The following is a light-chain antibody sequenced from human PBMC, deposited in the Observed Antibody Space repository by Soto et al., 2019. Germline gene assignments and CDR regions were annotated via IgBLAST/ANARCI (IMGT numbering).Light chain of an antibody. V-gene: IGLV7-46*01. CDR1: TGAVTSGHY. Sequence: QAVVTQEPSLTVSPGGTVTLTCGSSTGAVTSGHYPDWFQRKPGQAPRTLISDTTNRHSWTPARFSGSLLGGKAALTLSGAQPEDEADYYCLLSYSDSKLFGGGTKLPVL. CDR3: LLSYSDSKL. J-gene: IGLJ2*01. CDR2: DTT.